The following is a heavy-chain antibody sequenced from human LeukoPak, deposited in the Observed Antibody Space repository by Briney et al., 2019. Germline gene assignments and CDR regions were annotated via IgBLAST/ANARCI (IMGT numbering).Heavy chain of an antibody. V-gene: IGHV3-23*01. CDR3: ARDEGPGDYYYYYYMDV. Sequence: PGGSLRLSCAASGFTFSSYAMSWVRQAPGKGLEWVSAISGSGGSTYYADSVKGRFTISRDNSKNTLYLQMNSLRAEDTAVYYCARDEGPGDYYYYYYMDVWGKGTTVTVSS. J-gene: IGHJ6*03. CDR1: GFTFSSYA. CDR2: ISGSGGST. D-gene: IGHD3-10*01.